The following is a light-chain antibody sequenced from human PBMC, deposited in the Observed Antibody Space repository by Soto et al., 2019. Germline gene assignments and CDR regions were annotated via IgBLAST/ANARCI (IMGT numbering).Light chain of an antibody. Sequence: QSALTQPASVSGSPGQSITISCTGTSSDVGGYDYVSWYQQFPGKDPKLMIYEVSKRPSGVSTRFSASKSGNTASLFISGLQGEDEADYYCSSYTSSNTLVFGGGTKLTVL. CDR3: SSYTSSNTLV. CDR1: SSDVGGYDY. J-gene: IGLJ2*01. V-gene: IGLV2-14*01. CDR2: EVS.